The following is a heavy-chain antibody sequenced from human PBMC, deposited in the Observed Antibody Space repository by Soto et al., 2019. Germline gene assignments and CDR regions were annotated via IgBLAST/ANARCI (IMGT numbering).Heavy chain of an antibody. Sequence: GGSLRLSCAASGFSFSSYSMNWVRQTPEKGLEWISYIGRNNENIDYVDPVKGRFTISRDNAKNSVYLQMDSLRDEDTAVYYCVRDYKYAFDLWGRGTMVTVSS. J-gene: IGHJ3*01. V-gene: IGHV3-48*02. CDR2: IGRNNENI. CDR1: GFSFSSYS. D-gene: IGHD1-1*01. CDR3: VRDYKYAFDL.